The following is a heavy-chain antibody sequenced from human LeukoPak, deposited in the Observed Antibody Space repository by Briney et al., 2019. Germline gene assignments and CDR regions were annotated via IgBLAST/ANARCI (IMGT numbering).Heavy chain of an antibody. V-gene: IGHV3-48*01. J-gene: IGHJ4*02. CDR3: ARGYDSSGYYPDS. D-gene: IGHD3-22*01. CDR2: ITSSSTTI. Sequence: GGSLRLSCAVSGFTFSTYSMNWVRQAPGKGLEWVSFITSSSTTIYYADSVKGRFTISRDNAKNSLYLQMNSLRAEDTAVYYCARGYDSSGYYPDSWGQGTLVTVSS. CDR1: GFTFSTYS.